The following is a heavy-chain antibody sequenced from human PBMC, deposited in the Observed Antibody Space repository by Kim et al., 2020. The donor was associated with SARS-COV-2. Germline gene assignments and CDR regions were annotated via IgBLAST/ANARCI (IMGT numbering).Heavy chain of an antibody. Sequence: SETLSLTCAVYGGSFSGYYWSWIRQPPGKGLEWIGEINHSGSTNYNPSLKSRVTISVDTSKNQFSLKLSSVTAADTAVYYCARSGGVSGWYLGVPLLFDYWGQGTLVTVSS. CDR3: ARSGGVSGWYLGVPLLFDY. V-gene: IGHV4-34*01. CDR2: INHSGST. D-gene: IGHD6-19*01. CDR1: GGSFSGYY. J-gene: IGHJ4*02.